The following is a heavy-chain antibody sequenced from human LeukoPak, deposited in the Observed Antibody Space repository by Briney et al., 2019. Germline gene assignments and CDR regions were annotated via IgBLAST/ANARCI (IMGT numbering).Heavy chain of an antibody. Sequence: GGSLRLSCAASGFTFSSYAMHWVRQAPGKGLEWVAVISYDGSNKYYADSVKGRFNISRDNSKNTLYLQMNSLRAEDTAVYYCAKGTYYDSSGYSDYWGQGSLVTVSS. CDR2: ISYDGSNK. D-gene: IGHD3-22*01. CDR1: GFTFSSYA. V-gene: IGHV3-30-3*01. CDR3: AKGTYYDSSGYSDY. J-gene: IGHJ4*02.